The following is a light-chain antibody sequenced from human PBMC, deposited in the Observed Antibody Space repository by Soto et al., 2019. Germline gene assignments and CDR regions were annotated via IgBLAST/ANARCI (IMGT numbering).Light chain of an antibody. CDR3: QQYNNWPQT. CDR2: GAS. Sequence: EIVMTQSPATLSVSPGERATLSCGASQSVSSNLAWYQQKPGQAPRLLIYGASTRATGIPARFSGSGSGTEFTLTINSLQSEDFAVYYCQQYNNWPQTFGQGTKVEIK. CDR1: QSVSSN. V-gene: IGKV3-15*01. J-gene: IGKJ1*01.